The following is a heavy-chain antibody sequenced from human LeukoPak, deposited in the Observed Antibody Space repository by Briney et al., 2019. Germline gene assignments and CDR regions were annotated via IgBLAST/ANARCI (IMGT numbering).Heavy chain of an antibody. CDR3: ARDGSGTYTFDY. CDR1: GYTFTNYG. Sequence: ASVKVSCKASGYTFTNYGISWVRQAPGQGLEWMGWISAYSGDTNSAQNLQGRVTMTTDTSTSTAYMELRSLRSDDTAVYYCARDGSGTYTFDYWGQGTLVTVSS. D-gene: IGHD1-26*01. V-gene: IGHV1-18*01. J-gene: IGHJ4*02. CDR2: ISAYSGDT.